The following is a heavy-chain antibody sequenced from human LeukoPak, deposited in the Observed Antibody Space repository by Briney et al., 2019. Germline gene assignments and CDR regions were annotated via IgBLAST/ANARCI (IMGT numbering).Heavy chain of an antibody. D-gene: IGHD3-16*01. CDR3: AKVTGGDMITYGGLDY. J-gene: IGHJ4*02. Sequence: GGSLRLSCAASVFTFSNYSMSWVRQAPGNGLEWVSAISGNGDITYYTDSVKGRFTISRDNSKNTLYLQMNSLRAEDTAIYYCAKVTGGDMITYGGLDYWGQGTLVTVSS. CDR2: ISGNGDIT. CDR1: VFTFSNYS. V-gene: IGHV3-23*01.